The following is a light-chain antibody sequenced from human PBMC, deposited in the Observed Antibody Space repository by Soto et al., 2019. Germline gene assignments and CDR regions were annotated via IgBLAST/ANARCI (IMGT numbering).Light chain of an antibody. CDR2: GAS. CDR3: QQYGSSPPT. Sequence: EIVLTQSPGTLSLSPGERATLSCRASQSVSTNYLAWYQRKPGQAPRLLIYGASSRATGIPDRFSGSGSGTDFTLTITRLEPEDFAVYYCQQYGSSPPTFGQWTKVEIK. J-gene: IGKJ1*01. V-gene: IGKV3-20*01. CDR1: QSVSTNY.